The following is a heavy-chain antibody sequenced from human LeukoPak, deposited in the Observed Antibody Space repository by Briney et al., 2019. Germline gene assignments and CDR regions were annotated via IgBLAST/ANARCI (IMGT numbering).Heavy chain of an antibody. Sequence: ASVKASCTASVYTFTSGGISWVREAPGQGLEWMGWISAYIGNTNYAQNLQDRVFMNTDTATSTAYMQLRSLRSHDTAVYYCARYPLSYSGHWHYYFDYWRQGTLVSVSS. V-gene: IGHV1-18*04. J-gene: IGHJ4*02. CDR2: ISAYIGNT. CDR1: VYTFTSGG. CDR3: ARYPLSYSGHWHYYFDY. D-gene: IGHD1-7*01.